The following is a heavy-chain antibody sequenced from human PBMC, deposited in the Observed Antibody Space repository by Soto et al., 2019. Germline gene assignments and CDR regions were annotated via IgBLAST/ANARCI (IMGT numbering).Heavy chain of an antibody. J-gene: IGHJ3*02. V-gene: IGHV3-9*01. D-gene: IGHD1-26*01. CDR2: ISWDSGLT. Sequence: GGSLRLTCVSCGCTFDDYPMHWLRQGPGKGLDWVSGISWDSGLTGYGDSVGGRFTISRDNAKNSLYLQMNSLRPEDTALYFCVRDREVGVHGDAFDIWGQGTMVTVSS. CDR3: VRDREVGVHGDAFDI. CDR1: GCTFDDYP.